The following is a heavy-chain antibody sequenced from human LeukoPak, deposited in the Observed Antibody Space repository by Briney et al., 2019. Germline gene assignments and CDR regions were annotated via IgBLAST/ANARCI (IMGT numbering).Heavy chain of an antibody. CDR1: GLTFRSYA. V-gene: IGHV3-23*01. J-gene: IGHJ4*02. CDR3: RGHRYGYEVDY. D-gene: IGHD5-18*01. CDR2: ISNSGVPP. Sequence: PGGSLTLSCAPSGLTFRSYATRAVPPTPRRGLEWISGISNSGVPPYYADSVKRRFSISRDNTKNMVFLQMSSLRVDDAVIYYCRGHRYGYEVDYWGQGALVTVSS.